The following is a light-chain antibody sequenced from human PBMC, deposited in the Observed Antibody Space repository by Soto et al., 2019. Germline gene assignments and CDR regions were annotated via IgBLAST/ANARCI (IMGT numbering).Light chain of an antibody. J-gene: IGLJ1*01. CDR2: EVR. CDR1: SSDVGGYNY. CDR3: SSHTSISTHV. Sequence: QSALTQPASVSGSPGQSITISCTGTSSDVGGYNYVSWYQQHPGKAPKVMIYEVRNRPSGVSNRFSGSKSGNTASQTISGLQAEDEADYYCSSHTSISTHVFGTGTKVTVL. V-gene: IGLV2-14*01.